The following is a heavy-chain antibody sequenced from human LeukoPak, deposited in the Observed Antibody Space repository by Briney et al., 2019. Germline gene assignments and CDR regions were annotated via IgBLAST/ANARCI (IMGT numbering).Heavy chain of an antibody. CDR3: AKDILGYCSGGSCYPRGFDY. J-gene: IGHJ4*02. CDR2: ISYDGSNQ. D-gene: IGHD2-15*01. CDR1: GFTFSSYS. Sequence: PGGSLRLSCAASGFTFSSYSMNWVRQAPGKGLEWVTIISYDGSNQYYADSVKGRFTISRDNSKNTLYLQMNSLRAEYTAVYYCAKDILGYCSGGSCYPRGFDYWSQGTLVTVSS. V-gene: IGHV3-30*18.